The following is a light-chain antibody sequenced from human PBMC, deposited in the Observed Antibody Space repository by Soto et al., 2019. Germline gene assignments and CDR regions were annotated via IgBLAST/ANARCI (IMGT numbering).Light chain of an antibody. V-gene: IGLV2-23*02. CDR3: CSYAGSSTWV. J-gene: IGLJ2*01. Sequence: QSVLTQPASVSGSPGQSITISCTGTSSDVGSYHLVSWYQQHPGKAPKLMIYEVSKRPSGVSNRFSGSQSGNTASLTISGLQAEDEADYYCCSYAGSSTWVFGGGTQLTVL. CDR1: SSDVGSYHL. CDR2: EVS.